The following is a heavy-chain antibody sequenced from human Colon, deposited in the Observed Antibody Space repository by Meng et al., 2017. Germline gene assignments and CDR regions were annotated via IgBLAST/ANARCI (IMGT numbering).Heavy chain of an antibody. CDR3: ARGYLGTPVVHFDS. Sequence: GSLRLSCAVSGGSVSGSNWWGWVRQSPEKGLEWIGEVHYSGNTNYNPSLKSRVTMSVDRSKNHFSLNLTSVTAADTAVYYCARGYLGTPVVHFDSWGQGAPVTVSS. V-gene: IGHV4-4*02. J-gene: IGHJ4*02. D-gene: IGHD7-27*01. CDR2: VHYSGNT. CDR1: GGSVSGSNW.